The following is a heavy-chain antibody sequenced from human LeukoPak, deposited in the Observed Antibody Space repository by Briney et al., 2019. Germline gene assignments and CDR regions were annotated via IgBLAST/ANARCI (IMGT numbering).Heavy chain of an antibody. V-gene: IGHV4-30-2*01. CDR1: GGSISSGGYY. CDR3: ARYGGWGPDAFDI. CDR2: IYHSGST. Sequence: SETLSLTCTVSGGSISSGGYYWSWIRQPPGKGLEWIGYIYHSGSTYYNPSLKSRVTISVDRSKNQFSLKLSSVTAADTAVYYCARYGGWGPDAFDIWGQGTMVTVSS. D-gene: IGHD4-23*01. J-gene: IGHJ3*02.